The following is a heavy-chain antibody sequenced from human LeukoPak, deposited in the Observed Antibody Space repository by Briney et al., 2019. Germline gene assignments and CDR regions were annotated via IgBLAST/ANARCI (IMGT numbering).Heavy chain of an antibody. Sequence: PGGSLRLSCAASGFTFSDYYMSWIRQAPGKGLEWVSYISSSSSYTNYADSVKGRFTISRDNAKNSLYLQMNSLRAEDTAVYYCAGVSNDMISGIYYFDYWGQGTLVTVSS. J-gene: IGHJ4*02. CDR1: GFTFSDYY. CDR3: AGVSNDMISGIYYFDY. D-gene: IGHD3-22*01. V-gene: IGHV3-11*06. CDR2: ISSSSSYT.